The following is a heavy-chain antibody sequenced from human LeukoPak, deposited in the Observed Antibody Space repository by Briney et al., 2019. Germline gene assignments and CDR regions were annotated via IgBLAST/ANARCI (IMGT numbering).Heavy chain of an antibody. V-gene: IGHV3-74*01. J-gene: IGHJ4*02. CDR3: ARSNQADDY. CDR2: INPGGSSI. CDR1: GFTFSSYW. D-gene: IGHD1-14*01. Sequence: GGSLRLSCAASGFTFSSYWMHWVRQVPGKGLVWVARINPGGSSITYADSVKGRFTISGDNAKNTLYLQMDSLRAEDTGVHYCARSNQADDYWGQGTLVTVSS.